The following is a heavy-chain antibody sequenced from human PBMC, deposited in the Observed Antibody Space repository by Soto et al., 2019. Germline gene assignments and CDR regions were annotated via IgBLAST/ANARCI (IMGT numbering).Heavy chain of an antibody. Sequence: QVQLVQSGAEVKKPGSSVKVSCKASGGTFSSYAISWVRQAPGQGLEWMGGIIPIFGTANYAQKFQGRVTITADESTSTAYMELSSLRSEETAVYYCARKGGGYYYDWFDPWGQGTLVTVSS. CDR2: IIPIFGTA. D-gene: IGHD3-22*01. J-gene: IGHJ5*02. V-gene: IGHV1-69*01. CDR1: GGTFSSYA. CDR3: ARKGGGYYYDWFDP.